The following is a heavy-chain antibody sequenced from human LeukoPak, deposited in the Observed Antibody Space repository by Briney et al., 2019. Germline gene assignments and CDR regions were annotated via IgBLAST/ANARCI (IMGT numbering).Heavy chain of an antibody. D-gene: IGHD3-16*01. CDR3: ARGGGLDV. V-gene: IGHV3-7*03. Sequence: GGSLRLSCAASGFTFSSYWMNWARQAPEKGLEWVASINHNGNVNYYVDSVKGRFTIPRDNAKNSLYLQMSNLRAEDTAVYFCARGGGLDVWGQGATVIVSS. J-gene: IGHJ6*02. CDR1: GFTFSSYW. CDR2: INHNGNVN.